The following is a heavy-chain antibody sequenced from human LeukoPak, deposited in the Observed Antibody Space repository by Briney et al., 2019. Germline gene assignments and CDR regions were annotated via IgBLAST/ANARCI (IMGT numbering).Heavy chain of an antibody. J-gene: IGHJ6*03. Sequence: ASLKVSCKASGGTFSNYAISWVRQAPGQGLEWMGGIIPIFGPPNYAQKLQGRVTMTTDTSTSTAYMELRSLRSDDTAVYYCAKDAARVRTWIQKTATYMDVWGKGITVTISS. CDR1: GGTFSNYA. CDR3: AKDAARVRTWIQKTATYMDV. V-gene: IGHV1-69*05. CDR2: IIPIFGPP. D-gene: IGHD5-18*01.